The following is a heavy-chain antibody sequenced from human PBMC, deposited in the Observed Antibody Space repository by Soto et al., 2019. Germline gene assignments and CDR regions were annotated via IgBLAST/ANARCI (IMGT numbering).Heavy chain of an antibody. V-gene: IGHV1-2*04. CDR1: GYTFTGYY. CDR3: ARGPLAGSGSYYFYYYYMDV. CDR2: INPNSGGT. D-gene: IGHD3-10*01. Sequence: GASVKVSCKASGYTFTGYYMHWVRQAPGQGLEWMGWINPNSGGTNYAQKFQGWVTMTRDTSISTAYMELSRLRSDDTAVYYCARGPLAGSGSYYFYYYYMDVWGKGTTVTVSS. J-gene: IGHJ6*03.